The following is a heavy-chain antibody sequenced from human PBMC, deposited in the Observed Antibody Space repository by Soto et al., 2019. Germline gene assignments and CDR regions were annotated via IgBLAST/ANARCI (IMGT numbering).Heavy chain of an antibody. V-gene: IGHV1-3*01. J-gene: IGHJ4*02. CDR1: GYTFTSYA. CDR2: ISGYNGNT. D-gene: IGHD6-13*01. Sequence: QVQLVQSGAEVKKPGASVKVSCKASGYTFTSYAMHWVRQAPGQRLEWMGWISGYNGNTDYAQKFQGRVTMTTDTSTSTAYMDLRSLRSDDTAVYYCARDRPFSTSWEPIDYWGQGTLVTVSS. CDR3: ARDRPFSTSWEPIDY.